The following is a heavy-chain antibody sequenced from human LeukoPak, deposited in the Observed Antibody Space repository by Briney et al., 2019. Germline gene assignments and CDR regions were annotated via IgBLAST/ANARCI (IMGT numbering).Heavy chain of an antibody. J-gene: IGHJ4*02. CDR3: AKEGDTAMGDY. CDR1: GFTFSNYG. CDR2: ISYDGSNK. D-gene: IGHD5-18*01. Sequence: GRSLRLSCAASGFTFSNYGMHSVRQVPGKKLEWVAVISYDGSNKYYADSVKGRFTISRDNSKNTLYLQMNSLRAEDTAVYYCAKEGDTAMGDYWGQGTLVTVSS. V-gene: IGHV3-30*18.